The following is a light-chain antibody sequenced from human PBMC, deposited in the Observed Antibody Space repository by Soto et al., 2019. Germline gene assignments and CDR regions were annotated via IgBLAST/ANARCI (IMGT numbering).Light chain of an antibody. J-gene: IGKJ2*01. V-gene: IGKV3-20*01. CDR2: GAS. CDR3: QQYGISQYT. CDR1: QSVSSSY. Sequence: EIVLTQSPGTLSLSPGERATLSCRASQSVSSSYLAWYQQKPGQAPRLLIYGASSRATGIPDRFSGSGSGTDFTLNISRLEPEDFAVYYCQQYGISQYTFGQGTKLEIK.